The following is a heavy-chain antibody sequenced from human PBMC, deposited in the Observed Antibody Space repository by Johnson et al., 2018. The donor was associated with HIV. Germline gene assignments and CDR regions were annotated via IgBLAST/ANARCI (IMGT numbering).Heavy chain of an antibody. CDR3: ARVLTTRGAFDI. CDR1: GFTFSSYA. Sequence: VQLVESGGGVVQPGGSLRLSCAASGFTFSSYAMSWVRQAPGKGLEWVSVIYSGGTTYYADSVKGRFTISRDNSKNTLYLQMNSLRAEDTAVYYCARVLTTRGAFDIWGQGTMVTVSS. V-gene: IGHV3-66*02. D-gene: IGHD3-9*01. CDR2: IYSGGTT. J-gene: IGHJ3*02.